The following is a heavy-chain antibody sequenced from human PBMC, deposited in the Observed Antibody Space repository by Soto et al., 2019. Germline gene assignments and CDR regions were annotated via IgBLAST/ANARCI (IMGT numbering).Heavy chain of an antibody. V-gene: IGHV1-8*01. D-gene: IGHD6-13*01. CDR2: MNPNSGNT. CDR1: GYTFRSYD. CDR3: ARAYSSTWYEGGY. J-gene: IGHJ4*02. Sequence: QVQLVQSGAEVKKPGASVKVSCKASGYTFRSYDITWVRQATGQGLEWMGWMNPNSGNTGYAQKFQGRVTMTRDTSISTAYMELSSLRSEDTAIYYCARAYSSTWYEGGYWGQGTLVTVSS.